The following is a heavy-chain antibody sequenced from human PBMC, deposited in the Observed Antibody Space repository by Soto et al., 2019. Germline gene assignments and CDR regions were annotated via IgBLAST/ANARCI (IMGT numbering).Heavy chain of an antibody. CDR2: ISYDGSVK. CDR1: GFIFSNYG. D-gene: IGHD2-8*02. V-gene: IGHV3-30*18. Sequence: PGGSRNLSFPAPGFIFSNYGMHWARQAPGKGLEWVTIISYDGSVKYYADSVKGRFAISRDNSKNTLYLQMNSLRAEDTAVYYCAKDGTGGPPYYFDYWGQGTLVTAPQ. J-gene: IGHJ4*02. CDR3: AKDGTGGPPYYFDY.